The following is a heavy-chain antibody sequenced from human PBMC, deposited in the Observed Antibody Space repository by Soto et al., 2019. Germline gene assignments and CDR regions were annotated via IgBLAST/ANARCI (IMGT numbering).Heavy chain of an antibody. D-gene: IGHD2-2*01. CDR1: GFTFSTYG. J-gene: IGHJ1*01. CDR3: ASRVPHGTYGAPYFQN. Sequence: QVQLVESGGGVVQPGRSLRLSCAASGFTFSTYGMHWVRQAPGKGLEWVAVISLDGDNKYYEDSVKGRFTISRDNSKNPLFLQMDNLRAEDRAVYYCASRVPHGTYGAPYFQNWGQGTVVTVSS. CDR2: ISLDGDNK. V-gene: IGHV3-30*03.